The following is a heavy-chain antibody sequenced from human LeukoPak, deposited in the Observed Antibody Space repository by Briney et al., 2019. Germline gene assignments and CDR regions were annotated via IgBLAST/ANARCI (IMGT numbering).Heavy chain of an antibody. CDR1: GFTFRTYV. J-gene: IGHJ4*02. Sequence: GGSLRPSCAAPGFTFRTYVMSGGRPALGKGLGWVSVIRGSGSRGGSAFYADSVKGRFTISRDNSKNTLYLQMSSLRADDTAVYYCVRGTGYWGQGTLVTVSS. V-gene: IGHV3-23*01. CDR2: IRGSGSRGGSA. CDR3: VRGTGY.